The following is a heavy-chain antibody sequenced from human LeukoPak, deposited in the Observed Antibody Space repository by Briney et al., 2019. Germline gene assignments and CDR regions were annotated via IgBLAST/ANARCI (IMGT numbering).Heavy chain of an antibody. D-gene: IGHD3-10*01. CDR1: GFIFSTYS. CDR2: ISSSGITI. Sequence: GGSLRLSCAASGFIFSTYSMNWVRQAPGKGLEWVSYISSSGITIYYADSVKGRFTISRDNTKNLLFLQMNSLRAEDTAVYYCARDQYGSGYGSIFDYWGQGTLVTVSS. V-gene: IGHV3-48*04. J-gene: IGHJ4*02. CDR3: ARDQYGSGYGSIFDY.